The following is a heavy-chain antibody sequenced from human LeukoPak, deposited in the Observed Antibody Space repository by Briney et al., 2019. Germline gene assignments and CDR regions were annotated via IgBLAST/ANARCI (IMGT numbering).Heavy chain of an antibody. J-gene: IGHJ4*02. V-gene: IGHV3-23*01. CDR1: GFTFSSYG. CDR2: ISGSGGST. D-gene: IGHD1-26*01. Sequence: GGSLILSCAAAGFTFSSYGMSWVRQAPGKGLEWVSAISGSGGSTYYADSVKGRFTISRDNSKNTLYLQMNSLRAEDTAVYYCAKGSYYGVDWGQGTLVTVSS. CDR3: AKGSYYGVD.